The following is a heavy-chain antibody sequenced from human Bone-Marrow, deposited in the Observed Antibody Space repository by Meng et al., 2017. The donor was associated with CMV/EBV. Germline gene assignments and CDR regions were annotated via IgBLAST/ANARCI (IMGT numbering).Heavy chain of an antibody. J-gene: IGHJ6*02. D-gene: IGHD3-3*01. CDR2: IYYSGST. V-gene: IGHV4-38-2*02. CDR3: ARDIGVGFLSYYYYGMDV. Sequence: GSLRLSCTVSGYSISSGYYWGWIRQPPGKGLEWIGSIYYSGSTYYNPSLKSRVTISVDTSKNQFSLKLSSVTAADTAVYYCARDIGVGFLSYYYYGMDVWGQGTTVTVSS. CDR1: GYSISSGYY.